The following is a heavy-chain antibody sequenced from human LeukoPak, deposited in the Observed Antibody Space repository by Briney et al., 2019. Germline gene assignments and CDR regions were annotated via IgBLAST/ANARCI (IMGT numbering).Heavy chain of an antibody. CDR1: GYTFTSYD. CDR2: MNPNSGST. Sequence: ASVKVSCKASGYTFTSYDINWVRQATGQGLEWMGWMNPNSGSTGYAQKFQGRVTMTRDTSISTAYMELSRLRSDDTAVYYCARGHITMIVVDRDWFDPWGQGTLVTVSS. CDR3: ARGHITMIVVDRDWFDP. V-gene: IGHV1-8*01. D-gene: IGHD3-22*01. J-gene: IGHJ5*02.